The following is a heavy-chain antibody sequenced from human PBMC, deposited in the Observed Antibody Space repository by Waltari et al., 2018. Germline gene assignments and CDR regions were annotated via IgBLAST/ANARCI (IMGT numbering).Heavy chain of an antibody. Sequence: QVQLVQSGAEVKKPGASVTVSCKPSGYPFTAYWIHWMRRATGQGLEWVVWINPTSGDTKSAQKFQGRVTMTRDTSISTVYMELNWLTSDDTAVYYCARGPNTGSFDYWGQGTLITVSS. CDR3: ARGPNTGSFDY. V-gene: IGHV1-2*02. CDR2: INPTSGDT. CDR1: GYPFTAYW. D-gene: IGHD1-26*01. J-gene: IGHJ4*02.